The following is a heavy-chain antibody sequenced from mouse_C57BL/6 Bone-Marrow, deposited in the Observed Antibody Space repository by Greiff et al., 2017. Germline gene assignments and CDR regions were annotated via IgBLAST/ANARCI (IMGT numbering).Heavy chain of an antibody. CDR3: ARGLYSNYDLAMDY. CDR1: GYTFTSYW. D-gene: IGHD2-5*01. V-gene: IGHV1-61*01. CDR2: IYPSDSET. J-gene: IGHJ2*01. Sequence: QVQLQQPGAELVRPGSSVKLSCKASGYTFTSYWMDWVKQRPGQGLEWIGNIYPSDSETHYNQKFKDKATLTVDKSSSTAYMQLSSLTSEDSAVYYCARGLYSNYDLAMDYWGQGTTLTVSS.